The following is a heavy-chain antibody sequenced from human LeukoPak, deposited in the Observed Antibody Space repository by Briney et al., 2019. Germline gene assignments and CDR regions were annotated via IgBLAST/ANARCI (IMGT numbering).Heavy chain of an antibody. CDR1: GFTFTDYN. V-gene: IGHV3-11*06. D-gene: IGHD6-19*01. Sequence: SGGSLRLSCAASGFTFTDYNMTWIRQAPGQGLEWLSYISTFSTYTNYTDYVKGRFTISRDNANQSVFLQMESLRGDDTAVYYCARIKGYSSSPFDIWGQGTLVTVSS. J-gene: IGHJ4*02. CDR3: ARIKGYSSSPFDI. CDR2: ISTFSTYT.